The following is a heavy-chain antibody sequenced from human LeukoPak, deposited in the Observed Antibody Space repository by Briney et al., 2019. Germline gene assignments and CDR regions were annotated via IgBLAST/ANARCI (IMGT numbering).Heavy chain of an antibody. D-gene: IGHD2-15*01. CDR2: IYNSENT. V-gene: IGHV4-59*08. CDR1: GGSISSFY. CDR3: ARHCSGGTCPLSFDAFDI. Sequence: SETLSLTCSVSGGSISSFYWSWIRQPPGKGLEGIGYIYNSENTNYNPSLKSGVTISVDTSKNQFSLMLTSVTASDTAMYYWARHCSGGTCPLSFDAFDIWGQGTMVTVSS. J-gene: IGHJ3*02.